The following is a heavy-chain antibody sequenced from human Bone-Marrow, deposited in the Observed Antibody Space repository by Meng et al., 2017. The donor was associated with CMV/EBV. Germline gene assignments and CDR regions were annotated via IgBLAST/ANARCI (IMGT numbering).Heavy chain of an antibody. CDR1: GFTFDDYG. J-gene: IGHJ4*02. CDR2: INWNGGST. D-gene: IGHD2-2*01. V-gene: IGHV3-20*04. Sequence: GVLKISCAASGFTFDDYGMSWVRQAPGKGLEWVSGINWNGGSTGYADSVKGRFTTSRDNAKNSLYLQMNSLRADDTAVYYCARLYCSSTSCQDYWGQGTLVTVSS. CDR3: ARLYCSSTSCQDY.